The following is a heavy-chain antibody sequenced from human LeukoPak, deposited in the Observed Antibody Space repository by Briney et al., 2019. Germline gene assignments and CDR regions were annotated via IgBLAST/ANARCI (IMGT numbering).Heavy chain of an antibody. V-gene: IGHV1-8*01. CDR1: GYTFTSYD. CDR2: MNPNSGNT. Sequence: ASVKVSCKASGYTFTSYDINWVRQATGPGLEWMGWMNPNSGNTGYAQKFQGRVTMTRNTSISTAYMELSSLRSEDTAVYYCARGDYGSGEGSNWFDPWGQGTLVTVSS. CDR3: ARGDYGSGEGSNWFDP. D-gene: IGHD3-10*01. J-gene: IGHJ5*02.